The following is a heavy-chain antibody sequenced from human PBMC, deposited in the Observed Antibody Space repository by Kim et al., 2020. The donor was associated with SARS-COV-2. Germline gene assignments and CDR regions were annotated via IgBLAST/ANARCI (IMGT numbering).Heavy chain of an antibody. J-gene: IGHJ4*02. V-gene: IGHV3-30*01. CDR3: TRDFNKVNFDY. D-gene: IGHD3-22*01. Sequence: YYDDSVRGRFTVSRDNSENTLSLQVVSLRAEDTAVYYCTRDFNKVNFDYWGQGTLVTVSS.